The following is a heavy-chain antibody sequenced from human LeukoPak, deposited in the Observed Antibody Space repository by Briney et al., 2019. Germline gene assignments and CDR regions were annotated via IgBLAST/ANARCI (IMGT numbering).Heavy chain of an antibody. V-gene: IGHV1-69*13. J-gene: IGHJ4*02. CDR3: ARGGYSSSWYYFDY. Sequence: ASVKVSCKASGGTFSSYAISWVRQAPGQGLEWMGGIIPIFGTANYAQKFQGRVTITADESTSTAYMELSSLRSEDTAMYYCARGGYSSSWYYFDYWGQGTLVTVSS. CDR2: IIPIFGTA. D-gene: IGHD6-13*01. CDR1: GGTFSSYA.